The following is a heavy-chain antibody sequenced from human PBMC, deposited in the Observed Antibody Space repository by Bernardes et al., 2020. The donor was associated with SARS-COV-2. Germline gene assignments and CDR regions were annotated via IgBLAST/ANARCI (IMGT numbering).Heavy chain of an antibody. CDR1: GFTLGHYA. V-gene: IGHV3-23*01. Sequence: GGSLRLSCAASGFTLGHYAMTWVRQAPGKGLEWVSSISGGGVATYYADSVKGRFTISRDNSKNTLYLQMNNLGAEDTAVYYCAKNDVNSGRSNYYYPMDVWGQGTTVTVSS. CDR3: AKNDVNSGRSNYYYPMDV. J-gene: IGHJ6*02. D-gene: IGHD3-10*01. CDR2: ISGGGVAT.